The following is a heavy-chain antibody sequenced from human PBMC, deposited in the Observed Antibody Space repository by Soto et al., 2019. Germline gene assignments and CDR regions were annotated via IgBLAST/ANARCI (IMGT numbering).Heavy chain of an antibody. V-gene: IGHV1-69*12. CDR1: GGTFSTYA. CDR2: IIPMFGTA. Sequence: QVQLVQSGAEVKKPESSVKVSCKAPGGTFSTYAISWVRQAPGQGLEWMGGIIPMFGTANYAQRFQDRVTSTADESTNTGYMELSSLRSEDTAVYFCASGIQLWLRRINNGYSGWGQGTLVTVSS. J-gene: IGHJ4*02. D-gene: IGHD5-18*01. CDR3: ASGIQLWLRRINNGYSG.